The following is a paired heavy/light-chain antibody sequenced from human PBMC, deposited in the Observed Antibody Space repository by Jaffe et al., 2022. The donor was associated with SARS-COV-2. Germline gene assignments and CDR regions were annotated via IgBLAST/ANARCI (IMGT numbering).Light chain of an antibody. CDR1: SGSIASNY. CDR2: EDD. CDR3: QSYDISSWV. Sequence: NFMLTQPHSVSESPGETVTITCTGSSGSIASNYVQWFQQRPGSAPTTVIYEDDQRPSGVPDRFYGSIDGSSNSASLTISGLKPEDEADYYCQSYDISSWVFGGGTKLTVL. J-gene: IGLJ3*02. V-gene: IGLV6-57*02.
Heavy chain of an antibody. J-gene: IGHJ5*02. D-gene: IGHD6-13*01. CDR1: GFDFTNAW. V-gene: IGHV3-15*01. Sequence: EVHLVESGGGLVKPGGSLRLSCAASGFDFTNAWMNWVRHAPGKGLEWIGRIKRKSDGGTTDYAAPVKGRFTISRDDSMNTLYLQMHSLKIEDTAVYYCATAHVALVPWGQGTLVTVSS. CDR3: ATAHVALVP. CDR2: IKRKSDGGTT.